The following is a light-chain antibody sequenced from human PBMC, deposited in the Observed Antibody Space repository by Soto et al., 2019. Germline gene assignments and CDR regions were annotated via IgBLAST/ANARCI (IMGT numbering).Light chain of an antibody. V-gene: IGKV3-15*01. CDR1: HCVYSN. Sequence: EIVMTQSPATLSMSPGERATLPCTASHCVYSNVAWFQQRPGQAPRLLIYRASARATGTPARFSGSGSGTEFTLTITSLQSEDFAVYYCQQYHNLWTFGQGTKVDIK. J-gene: IGKJ1*01. CDR2: RAS. CDR3: QQYHNLWT.